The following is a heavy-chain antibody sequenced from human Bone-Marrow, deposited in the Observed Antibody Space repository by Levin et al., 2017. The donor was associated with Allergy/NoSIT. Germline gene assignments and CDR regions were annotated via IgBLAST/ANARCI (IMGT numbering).Heavy chain of an antibody. CDR3: ARLNYGDYAPTFDY. D-gene: IGHD4-17*01. CDR2: ISYDGSNK. Sequence: GGSLRLSCAASGFTFSSYAMHWVRQAPGKGLEWVAVISYDGSNKYYADSVKGRFTISRDNSKNTLYLQMNSLRAEDTAVYYCARLNYGDYAPTFDYWGQGTLVTVSS. CDR1: GFTFSSYA. V-gene: IGHV3-30-3*01. J-gene: IGHJ4*02.